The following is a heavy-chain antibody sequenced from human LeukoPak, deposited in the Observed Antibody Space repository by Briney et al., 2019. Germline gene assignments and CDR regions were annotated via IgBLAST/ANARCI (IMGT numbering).Heavy chain of an antibody. CDR3: ARINSGEYEQ. CDR1: GYIFTSFG. D-gene: IGHD2/OR15-2a*01. V-gene: IGHV7-4-1*02. CDR2: INTNTGNP. Sequence: ASVKVSCKASGYIFTSFGMNWVRQAPGQGFEWMGWINTNTGNPTYAEGFTGRFVFSLDTSVSTAYLQISSLKAEDTAVHYCARINSGEYEQWGQGTLVTVSS. J-gene: IGHJ4*02.